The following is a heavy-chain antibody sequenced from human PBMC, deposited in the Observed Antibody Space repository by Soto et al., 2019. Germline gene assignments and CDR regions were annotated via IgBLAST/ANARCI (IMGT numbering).Heavy chain of an antibody. Sequence: GGSLRLSCAASGFSFSDFYMGWIRQTPGKGLEWVSYISPMGGTTMYYADSVKGRFSISRDNAKNSLYLQMNSLRAEDTALYYCARLRYSEGSGNFDYWGQGTPVTVSS. CDR1: GFSFSDFY. D-gene: IGHD1-26*01. J-gene: IGHJ4*02. CDR2: ISPMGGTTM. V-gene: IGHV3-11*01. CDR3: ARLRYSEGSGNFDY.